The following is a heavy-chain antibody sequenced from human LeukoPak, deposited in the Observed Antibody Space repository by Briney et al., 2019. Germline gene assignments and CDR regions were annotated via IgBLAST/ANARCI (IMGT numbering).Heavy chain of an antibody. J-gene: IGHJ4*02. V-gene: IGHV3-23*01. Sequence: GGSLRLSCAASGFTFSSYAMSWVHQAPGKGLEWVSAISGSGGSTYYADSVKGRFTISRDNSKNTLYLQMNSLRAEDTAVYYCAKSVDYYDSSGYLNLYYFDYWGQGTLVTVSS. CDR3: AKSVDYYDSSGYLNLYYFDY. CDR1: GFTFSSYA. CDR2: ISGSGGST. D-gene: IGHD3-22*01.